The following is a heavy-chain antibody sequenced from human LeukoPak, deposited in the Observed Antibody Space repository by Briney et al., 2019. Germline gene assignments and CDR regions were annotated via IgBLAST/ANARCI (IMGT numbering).Heavy chain of an antibody. Sequence: ASVKVSCKASGYTFTGYYMHWVRQAPGQGLEWMGWISAYNGNTNYAQKLQGRVTMTTDTSTSTAYMELRSLRSDDTAVYYCARGLSPGVRGKYYFDYWGQGTLVTVPS. CDR3: ARGLSPGVRGKYYFDY. D-gene: IGHD3-10*02. CDR1: GYTFTGYY. CDR2: ISAYNGNT. J-gene: IGHJ4*02. V-gene: IGHV1-18*04.